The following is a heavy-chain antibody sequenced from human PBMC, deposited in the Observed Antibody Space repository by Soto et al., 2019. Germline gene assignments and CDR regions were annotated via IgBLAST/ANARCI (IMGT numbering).Heavy chain of an antibody. CDR2: INHSGST. D-gene: IGHD2-2*01. V-gene: IGHV4-34*01. J-gene: IGHJ6*02. CDR3: ARGPACYRCAEYGMDV. Sequence: PSETLSLTCAVYGGSFSGYYWSWIRQPPGKGLEWIGEINHSGSTNYNPSLKSRVTISVDTSKNQFSLKLSSVTAADTAVYYCARGPACYRCAEYGMDVWGQGTTVTVSS. CDR1: GGSFSGYY.